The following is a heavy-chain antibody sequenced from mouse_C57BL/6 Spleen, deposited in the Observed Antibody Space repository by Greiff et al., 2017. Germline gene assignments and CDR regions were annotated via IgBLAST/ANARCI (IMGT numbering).Heavy chain of an antibody. V-gene: IGHV5-17*01. J-gene: IGHJ2*01. Sequence: EVMLVESGGGLVKPGGSVKLSCAASGFTFSDYGMHWVRQAPEKGLEWVAYISSGSSAIYYADTVKGRFTISRDNAKNTLFLQMTSLRSEDTAMYYCARKDFDYWGQGTTLTVSS. CDR2: ISSGSSAI. CDR3: ARKDFDY. CDR1: GFTFSDYG.